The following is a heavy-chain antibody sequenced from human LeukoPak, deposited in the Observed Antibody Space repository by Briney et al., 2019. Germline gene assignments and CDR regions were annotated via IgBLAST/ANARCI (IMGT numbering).Heavy chain of an antibody. CDR1: GYSFTSFG. J-gene: IGHJ4*02. CDR2: ISVYNGNT. D-gene: IGHD2-15*01. V-gene: IGHV1-18*01. Sequence: GASVEVSCKASGYSFTSFGISWVRQAPGQGLEWMGWISVYNGNTNYAQKLQDRVTMTTDTSTSTAYMELRSLRSDDTAVYYCARNLTPRPPDYWGQGTLVTVSS. CDR3: ARNLTPRPPDY.